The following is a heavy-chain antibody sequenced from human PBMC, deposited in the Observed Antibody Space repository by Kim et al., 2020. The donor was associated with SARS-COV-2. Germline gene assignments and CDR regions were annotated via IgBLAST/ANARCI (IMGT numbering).Heavy chain of an antibody. D-gene: IGHD5-12*01. CDR2: HSGSS. V-gene: IGHV4-4*02. CDR3: ARALPWT. Sequence: HSGSSNYNPYLKGRVTVSVDKSKNPFSLKLSSVTAADTAVYYCARALPWTWGQGTLVTVSS. J-gene: IGHJ5*02.